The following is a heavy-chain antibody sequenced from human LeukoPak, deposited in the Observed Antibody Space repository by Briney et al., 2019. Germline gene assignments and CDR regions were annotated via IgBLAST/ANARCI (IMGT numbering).Heavy chain of an antibody. CDR1: GFTFSSYW. D-gene: IGHD2-15*01. CDR3: ARDAYSGGSCYAY. Sequence: GGSLRLSCAVSGFTFSSYWVSWVRQAPGKGLEWVANINQDGSEKYYVDSLEGRFTISRDNAKNSLFLQMNSLRAEDTAVYYCARDAYSGGSCYAYWGQGTLVIVSS. CDR2: INQDGSEK. V-gene: IGHV3-7*01. J-gene: IGHJ4*02.